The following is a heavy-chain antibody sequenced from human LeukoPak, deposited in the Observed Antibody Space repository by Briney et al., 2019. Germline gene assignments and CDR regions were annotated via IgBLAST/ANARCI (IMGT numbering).Heavy chain of an antibody. CDR2: ISGNNGNT. Sequence: ASVKVSCKASGYTFTSYGISWVRQAPGQGLEWMGWISGNNGNTNYAQEFQGRVTMTTDTSTSTAYMELMSLTSDDTAVYYCAREGLAYCSGGSCSYDYWGQGTLVTVSS. D-gene: IGHD2-15*01. CDR1: GYTFTSYG. J-gene: IGHJ4*02. CDR3: AREGLAYCSGGSCSYDY. V-gene: IGHV1-18*01.